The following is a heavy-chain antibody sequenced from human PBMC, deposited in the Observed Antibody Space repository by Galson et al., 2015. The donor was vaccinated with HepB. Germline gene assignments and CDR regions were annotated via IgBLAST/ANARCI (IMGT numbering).Heavy chain of an antibody. D-gene: IGHD2-8*01. CDR3: ARARYSTSPPDY. J-gene: IGHJ4*02. Sequence: SVKVSCKGSRYSFTQYGITWVRQAPGQGLEWMGWISVYNGNTNYAQKVQGRVTMTTDTSTSTAYMELTGLRFDDTAVYYCARARYSTSPPDYWGQGSLVTVSS. CDR2: ISVYNGNT. CDR1: RYSFTQYG. V-gene: IGHV1-18*01.